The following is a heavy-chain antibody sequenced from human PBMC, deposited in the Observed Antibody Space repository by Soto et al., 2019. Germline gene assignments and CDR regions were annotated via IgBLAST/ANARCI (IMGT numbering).Heavy chain of an antibody. CDR2: IIPILGIA. J-gene: IGHJ4*02. CDR3: ARHRDYDSAYDY. CDR1: GGTFSSYT. V-gene: IGHV1-69*02. D-gene: IGHD3-22*01. Sequence: SVKVSCKASGGTFSSYTISWVRQAPGQGLEWMGRIIPILGIANYAQKFQGRVTITADKSTSTAYMELSSLRSEDTAVYYCARHRDYDSAYDYWGQGTLVTVSS.